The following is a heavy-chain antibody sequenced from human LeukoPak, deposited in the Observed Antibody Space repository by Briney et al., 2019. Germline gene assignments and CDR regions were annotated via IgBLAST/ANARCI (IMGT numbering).Heavy chain of an antibody. CDR2: IKQDGSEK. CDR1: GFTFSSYW. V-gene: IGHV3-7*01. D-gene: IGHD6-6*01. J-gene: IGHJ6*03. CDR3: ARVEQLPPYYYYYMDV. Sequence: GGSLRLSCTASGFTFSSYWMSWVRQAPGKGLEWVANIKQDGSEKYYVDSVKGRFTISRDNAKNSLYLQMNSLRAEDTAVYYCARVEQLPPYYYYYMDVWGKGTTVTVSS.